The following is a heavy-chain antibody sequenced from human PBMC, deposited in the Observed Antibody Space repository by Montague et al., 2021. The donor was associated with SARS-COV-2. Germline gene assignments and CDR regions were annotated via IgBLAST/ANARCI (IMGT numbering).Heavy chain of an antibody. CDR1: GGSVNSGDYF. V-gene: IGHV4-61*10. CDR3: ARVKRGYYYGLGVSAHFDY. Sequence: SETLLTCTVSGGSVNSGDYFWTWIRQPAGKRLEWIGRVYTTGDTNYNPSLKSRVTISVDTSKNLFSLKLSSVTAADTAVYYCARVKRGYYYGLGVSAHFDYWGQGTLVTVSS. D-gene: IGHD3-10*01. CDR2: VYTTGDT. J-gene: IGHJ4*02.